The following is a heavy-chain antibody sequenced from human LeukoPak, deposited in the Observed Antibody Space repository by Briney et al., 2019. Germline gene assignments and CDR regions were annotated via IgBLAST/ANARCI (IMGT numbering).Heavy chain of an antibody. J-gene: IGHJ4*02. CDR2: ISNHGGST. CDR3: ARDTNWGFDY. CDR1: GFTFSSYG. V-gene: IGHV3-23*01. Sequence: GGSLRLSCAASGFTFSSYGMSWVRQAPGKGLEWVSSISNHGGSTYYTSSVKGRFTISRDNSKNTLYLRMNSLRAEDTAVYYCARDTNWGFDYWGQGTLVTVPS. D-gene: IGHD7-27*01.